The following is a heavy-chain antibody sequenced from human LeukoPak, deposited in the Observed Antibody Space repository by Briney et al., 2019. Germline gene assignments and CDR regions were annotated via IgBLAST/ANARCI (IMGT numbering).Heavy chain of an antibody. CDR3: AVVTTTSYYYYYYMDI. J-gene: IGHJ6*03. CDR2: SYYSGST. Sequence: PSETLSLTCTVSGGSVNSSSYYWGWIRQPPGKGLEWIGSSYYSGSTYYNPSLKSRVTISVDTSKNQFSLKLSSVTAADTAVYCCAVVTTTSYYYYYYMDIWGKGTTVTVSS. V-gene: IGHV4-39*07. D-gene: IGHD2-21*02. CDR1: GGSVNSSSYY.